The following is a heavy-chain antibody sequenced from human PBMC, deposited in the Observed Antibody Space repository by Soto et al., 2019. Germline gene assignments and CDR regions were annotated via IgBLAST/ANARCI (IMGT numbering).Heavy chain of an antibody. CDR2: INHSGST. Sequence: PLETLSLPCAVYGGSLSGYFCRWIRQPQGKGLEWIGEINHSGSTNSNPSLKTRATISVDTSKNHFSLKLSSVTAADTAVYYCAREGPHIVEVVAATPTKNWFDPWGQGTLVTVSS. D-gene: IGHD2-15*01. V-gene: IGHV4-34*01. CDR1: GGSLSGYF. J-gene: IGHJ5*02. CDR3: AREGPHIVEVVAATPTKNWFDP.